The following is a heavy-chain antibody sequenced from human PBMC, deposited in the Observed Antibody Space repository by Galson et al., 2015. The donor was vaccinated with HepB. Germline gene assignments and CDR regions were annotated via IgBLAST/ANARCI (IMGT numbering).Heavy chain of an antibody. CDR1: GASISSDYW. D-gene: IGHD3-22*01. Sequence: TLSLTCAVSGASISSDYWWTWVRQTPEKGLEWIGEIYLSGITNYNPSLESRVTLSVDKSKNQFSLKLRSVTAADTAVCYCAKSYDSGGYWFDPWGPGALVTVSS. CDR3: AKSYDSGGYWFDP. CDR2: IYLSGIT. J-gene: IGHJ5*02. V-gene: IGHV4-4*02.